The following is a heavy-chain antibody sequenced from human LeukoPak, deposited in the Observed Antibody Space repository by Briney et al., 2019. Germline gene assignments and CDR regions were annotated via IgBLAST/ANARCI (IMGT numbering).Heavy chain of an antibody. CDR1: GGSISSHY. D-gene: IGHD3-16*01. J-gene: IGHJ3*01. CDR2: IYNSGST. CDR3: ARDDYGVFDAFDV. V-gene: IGHV4-59*08. Sequence: SETLCLTCTVSGGSISSHYWSWIRQPPGKGLEWIGYIYNSGSTNYNPSLKSRVTISPDTSKNQFPLHLTSVTAADTAVYFCARDDYGVFDAFDVWGQGTVVTVSS.